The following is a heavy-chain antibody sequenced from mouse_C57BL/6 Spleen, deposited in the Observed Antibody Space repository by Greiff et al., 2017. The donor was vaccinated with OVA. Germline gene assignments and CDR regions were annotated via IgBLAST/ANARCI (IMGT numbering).Heavy chain of an antibody. CDR2: ISSGGDYI. D-gene: IGHD2-5*01. Sequence: EVHLVESGEGLVKPGGSLKLSCAASGFTFSSYAMSWVRQTPEKRLEWVAYISSGGDYIYYADTVKGRFTISRDNARNTLYLQMSSLKSEDTAMYYCTRAYSNFYYAMDYWGQGTSVTVSS. CDR1: GFTFSSYA. J-gene: IGHJ4*01. CDR3: TRAYSNFYYAMDY. V-gene: IGHV5-9-1*02.